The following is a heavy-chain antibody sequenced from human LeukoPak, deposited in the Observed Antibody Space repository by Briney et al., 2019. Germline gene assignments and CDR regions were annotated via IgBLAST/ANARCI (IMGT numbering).Heavy chain of an antibody. V-gene: IGHV5-51*01. CDR1: GSIFTSYW. J-gene: IGHJ3*02. D-gene: IGHD3-16*01. Sequence: GASLKISCKGSGSIFTSYWIGWVRQLPGKGLEWMGVIYPGDSDTRYSPSFQGQVTISADKSISTAYLQWSGLKASDTAMYYCARHLTMITVPRDAFDIWGQGTMVTVSS. CDR2: IYPGDSDT. CDR3: ARHLTMITVPRDAFDI.